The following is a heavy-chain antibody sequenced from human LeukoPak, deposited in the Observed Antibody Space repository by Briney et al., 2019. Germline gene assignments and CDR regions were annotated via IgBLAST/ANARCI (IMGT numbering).Heavy chain of an antibody. CDR3: AKLFYYDSRGARG. CDR2: ISSSSSYI. J-gene: IGHJ4*02. V-gene: IGHV3-21*01. CDR1: GFTFSSYS. D-gene: IGHD3-22*01. Sequence: GGSLRLSCAASGFTFSSYSMNWVRQAPGKGLEWVSSISSSSSYIYYADSVKGRFTISRDNSKNTLYLQMNSLRAEDTAVDYCAKLFYYDSRGARGWGQGTLVTVSS.